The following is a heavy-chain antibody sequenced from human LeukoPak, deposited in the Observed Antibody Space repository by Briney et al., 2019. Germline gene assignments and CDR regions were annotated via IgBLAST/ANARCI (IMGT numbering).Heavy chain of an antibody. D-gene: IGHD3/OR15-3a*01. CDR3: ARQGGAFGPLDF. V-gene: IGHV4-59*08. J-gene: IGHJ4*02. Sequence: PSETLSLTCTVSGDSLSHNYWSWIRQSPGKGLEWMAFVHYTGTTHYNPSLRRRVTISMDTSKNQYSLRLRSVTAEDTAVYYCARQGGAFGPLDFWGLGTLVTVSS. CDR1: GDSLSHNY. CDR2: VHYTGTT.